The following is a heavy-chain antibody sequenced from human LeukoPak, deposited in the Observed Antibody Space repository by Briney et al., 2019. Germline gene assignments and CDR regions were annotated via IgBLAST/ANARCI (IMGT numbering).Heavy chain of an antibody. D-gene: IGHD2-2*01. J-gene: IGHJ4*02. Sequence: GGSLRLSCAASGFTFSSYAMSWVRQAPGKGLEWVSAISGSGGSTYYADSVKGRFTISRDNSKNTLYLQMNSLRAEDTAVYYCAKARSLGYCSSTSCSGYFDYWGQGTLVTVSS. CDR1: GFTFSSYA. V-gene: IGHV3-23*01. CDR2: ISGSGGST. CDR3: AKARSLGYCSSTSCSGYFDY.